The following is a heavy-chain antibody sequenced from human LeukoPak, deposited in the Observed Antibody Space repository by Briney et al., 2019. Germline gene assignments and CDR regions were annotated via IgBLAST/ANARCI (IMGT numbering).Heavy chain of an antibody. Sequence: SETLSLTCTVSGASVSSGSYYWSWIRQPPGKGLEWIGYIYYSGSTNYNPSLKSRVTISVDTSKNQFSLKLSFVTAADTAVCYCARDNRYYYDSSGYSMYYYYYGMDVWGQGTTVTVSS. D-gene: IGHD3-22*01. J-gene: IGHJ6*02. CDR3: ARDNRYYYDSSGYSMYYYYYGMDV. CDR1: GASVSSGSYY. CDR2: IYYSGST. V-gene: IGHV4-61*01.